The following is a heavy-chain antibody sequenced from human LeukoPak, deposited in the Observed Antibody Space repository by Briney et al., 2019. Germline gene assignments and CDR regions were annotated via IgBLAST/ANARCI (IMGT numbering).Heavy chain of an antibody. CDR1: GFTFDDYG. V-gene: IGHV3-43D*03. CDR2: ISWDGGST. J-gene: IGHJ6*03. CDR3: AKDQGGKKAPPYYYYYYYMDV. Sequence: GGSLRLSCAASGFTFDDYGMHWVRHAGGRGLEWVSLISWDGGSTYYADSVKGRFTISRDNSKNSLYLQMNSLRAEDTALYYCAKDQGGKKAPPYYYYYYYMDVWGKGTTVTVSS.